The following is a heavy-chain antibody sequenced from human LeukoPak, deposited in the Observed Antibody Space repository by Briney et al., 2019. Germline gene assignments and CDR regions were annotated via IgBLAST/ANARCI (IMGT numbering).Heavy chain of an antibody. CDR1: GFTFSSYA. D-gene: IGHD2-2*01. V-gene: IGHV3-23*01. Sequence: GGSLRLSCAASGFTFSSYAMSWVRQAPGKGLELLSAISDSAGTTYYADSVKGRFTISRDNSKNRLYLQMNSLRAEDTAVYYCAKGSDNVVKPTAAYGLLDYWGQGTLVTVS. CDR3: AKGSDNVVKPTAAYGLLDY. J-gene: IGHJ4*02. CDR2: ISDSAGTT.